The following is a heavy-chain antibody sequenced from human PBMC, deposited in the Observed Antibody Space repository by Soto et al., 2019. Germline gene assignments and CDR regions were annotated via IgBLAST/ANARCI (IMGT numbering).Heavy chain of an antibody. D-gene: IGHD2-15*01. V-gene: IGHV4-31*03. Sequence: SETLSLTCTVSGASISVHSYYWTWIRQHPGKGLEWIGYIYYSGSTYYNPSLKSRVTISVDTSKNQFSLKLSSVTAADTAVYYCARGRVAGDAFDIWGQGTMVTVSS. CDR3: ARGRVAGDAFDI. CDR2: IYYSGST. J-gene: IGHJ3*02. CDR1: GASISVHSYY.